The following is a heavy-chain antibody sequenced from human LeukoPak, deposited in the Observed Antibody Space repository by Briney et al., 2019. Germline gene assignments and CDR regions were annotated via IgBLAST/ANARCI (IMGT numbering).Heavy chain of an antibody. CDR2: ISGYNGNT. CDR3: AGWSTYYYDSSGYPGGY. CDR1: GYTFTSYG. J-gene: IGHJ4*02. V-gene: IGHV1-18*01. D-gene: IGHD3-22*01. Sequence: ASVKVSCKASGYTFTSYGISWVRQAPGQGLEWMGWISGYNGNTNYAQKLQGRVTMTTDTSTSTAYMELRSLRSDDTAVYYCAGWSTYYYDSSGYPGGYWGQGTLVTVSS.